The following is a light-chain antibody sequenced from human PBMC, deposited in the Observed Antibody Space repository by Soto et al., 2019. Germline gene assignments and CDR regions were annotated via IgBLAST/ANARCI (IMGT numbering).Light chain of an antibody. CDR2: GAS. J-gene: IGKJ5*01. V-gene: IGKV3-20*01. CDR1: QSVSSSY. CDR3: QQYGSSLSIT. Sequence: EIVLTQSPGTLSLSPGERATLSCRANQSVSSSYLAWYQQKPGQAPRLLIYGASSRATGIPDRFSGSGSGTDFTLTISRLEPEDFAVYYCQQYGSSLSITFGQGTRLEI.